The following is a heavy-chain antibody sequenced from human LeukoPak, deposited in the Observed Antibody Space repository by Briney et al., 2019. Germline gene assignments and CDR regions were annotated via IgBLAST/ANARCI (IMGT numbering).Heavy chain of an antibody. J-gene: IGHJ4*02. CDR2: IYDSGST. Sequence: PSETLSLTCTVSGGSISSSSYYWGWMRQPPGKGLEWIGRIYDSGSTYYNPSLNSRVTISVDTSKNQFSLKLSPVTAADTAVYYCARQSGEWLRLFDYWGQGTLVTVSS. CDR3: ARQSGEWLRLFDY. V-gene: IGHV4-39*01. D-gene: IGHD5-12*01. CDR1: GGSISSSSYY.